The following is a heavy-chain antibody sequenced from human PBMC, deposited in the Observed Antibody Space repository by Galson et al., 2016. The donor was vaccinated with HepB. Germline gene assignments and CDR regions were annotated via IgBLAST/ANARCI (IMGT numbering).Heavy chain of an antibody. CDR3: ALETNRSNGIDY. Sequence: SVRVSCKASGFTFSNFDINWVRQAPGQGLEWMATIIPSYRTANYAQSFKDRVTITMDESKSTVYMEMTSLTADDTAVYYCALETNRSNGIDYWGQGTLVTVSS. V-gene: IGHV1-69*05. D-gene: IGHD1-1*01. CDR1: GFTFSNFD. J-gene: IGHJ4*02. CDR2: IIPSYRTA.